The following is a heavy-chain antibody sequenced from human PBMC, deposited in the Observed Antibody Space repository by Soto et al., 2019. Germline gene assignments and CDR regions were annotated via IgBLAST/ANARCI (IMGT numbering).Heavy chain of an antibody. CDR2: ISWNSGNI. Sequence: EVQLVESGGGLVQPGRSLRLSCVASGFSFGDYGMHWVRQAPGRGPEWVSGISWNSGNIGYAETVKGRFTISRDNAKNSMYMQMNSQRAEDTALYYCVKDGLTSVFGLVHDGSDIWGHGTMVTVSS. CDR1: GFSFGDYG. D-gene: IGHD3-3*01. J-gene: IGHJ3*02. CDR3: VKDGLTSVFGLVHDGSDI. V-gene: IGHV3-9*01.